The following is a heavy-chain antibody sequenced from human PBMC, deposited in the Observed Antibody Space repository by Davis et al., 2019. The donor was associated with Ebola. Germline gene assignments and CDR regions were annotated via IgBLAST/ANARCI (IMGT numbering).Heavy chain of an antibody. CDR1: GFTFSSYG. V-gene: IGHV3-33*01. D-gene: IGHD1-26*01. J-gene: IGHJ6*02. Sequence: PGGSLRLSCAASGFTFSSYGMHWVRQAPGKGLERVAVIWYDGSNKYYVDSVKGRFTISRDNSKNTLYLQMNSLRAEDTAVYYCARDSGETRGWYYYGMDVWGQGTTVTVSS. CDR3: ARDSGETRGWYYYGMDV. CDR2: IWYDGSNK.